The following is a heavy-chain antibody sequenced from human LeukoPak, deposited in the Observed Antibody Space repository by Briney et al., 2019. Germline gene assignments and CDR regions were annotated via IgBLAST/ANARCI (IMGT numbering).Heavy chain of an antibody. J-gene: IGHJ4*02. CDR2: ISGGGHIT. CDR3: VREDTPATANY. V-gene: IGHV3-23*01. CDR1: GFNFANHA. D-gene: IGHD2-21*02. Sequence: GGSLRLSCAASGFNFANHAMSWVRQTPGKGLEWVSAISGGGHITYYADSVTGRFTISRDNSKDTVFLQMNSLRPGDTAIYYCVREDTPATANYWGQGTMVTISS.